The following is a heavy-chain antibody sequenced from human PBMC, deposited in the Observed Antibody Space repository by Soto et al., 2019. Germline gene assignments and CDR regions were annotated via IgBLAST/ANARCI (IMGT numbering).Heavy chain of an antibody. V-gene: IGHV3-53*04. D-gene: IGHD3-10*01. J-gene: IGHJ6*04. Sequence: EVQLVESGGGLVQPGGSLRLSCTASGFAVRHNYMTWVRQAPGKGLEWVSLIYSGGDTAYAYSVKGLFTISRHTSQNTLYLQMNSLRAEDTAVYYCARKTDTMPSGGDVWGKGTAVTVSS. CDR1: GFAVRHNY. CDR2: IYSGGDT. CDR3: ARKTDTMPSGGDV.